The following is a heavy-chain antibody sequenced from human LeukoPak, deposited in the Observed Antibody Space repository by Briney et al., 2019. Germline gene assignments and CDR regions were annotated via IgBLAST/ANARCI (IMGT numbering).Heavy chain of an antibody. Sequence: GGSLRLSCAASGFTFSTYWMTWVRQAPGKGLEWVANIKKEGSEKYYVDSVRGRFTISRDNAKNSLYLQMNSLRAEDTAVYYCAREMGWNYGDYWGQGTLVTVSS. CDR2: IKKEGSEK. J-gene: IGHJ4*02. CDR1: GFTFSTYW. V-gene: IGHV3-7*05. D-gene: IGHD1-7*01. CDR3: AREMGWNYGDY.